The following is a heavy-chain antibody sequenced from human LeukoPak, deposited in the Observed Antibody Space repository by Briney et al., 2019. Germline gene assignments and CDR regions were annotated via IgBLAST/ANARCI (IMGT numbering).Heavy chain of an antibody. Sequence: TSETLSLTCTVSGGSISSSSHHRGWIRQPPGKGLEWIGSIYYSGSTYYNPSLKSRVTISVDTSKNQFSLKLSSVTAADTAVYYCARTPYDFWSGYWRTQFDYWGQGTLVTVSS. CDR3: ARTPYDFWSGYWRTQFDY. V-gene: IGHV4-39*01. CDR2: IYYSGST. J-gene: IGHJ4*02. CDR1: GGSISSSSHH. D-gene: IGHD3-3*01.